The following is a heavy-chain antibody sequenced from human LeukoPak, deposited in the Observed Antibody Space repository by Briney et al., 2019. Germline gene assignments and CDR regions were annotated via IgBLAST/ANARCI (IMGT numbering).Heavy chain of an antibody. Sequence: ASVPVSRKASGYTFTGYYMHWVRQPPGQGLEWVGWINPNSGGTNYAQKFQGRVTMTRDTSISTAYMELSRLRSDDTAVYYCAREIVVVSAASFDPWGQGTLVTVSS. V-gene: IGHV1-2*02. CDR3: AREIVVVSAASFDP. D-gene: IGHD2-2*01. CDR1: GYTFTGYY. CDR2: INPNSGGT. J-gene: IGHJ5*02.